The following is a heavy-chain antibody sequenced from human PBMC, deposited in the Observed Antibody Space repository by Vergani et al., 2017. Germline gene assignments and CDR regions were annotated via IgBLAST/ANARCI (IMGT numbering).Heavy chain of an antibody. CDR2: ISGSGGST. CDR1: GFTFSSYA. CDR3: ARDGIVVVPAAIRYYYYYMDV. Sequence: EVQLLESGGGLVQPGGSLRLSCAASGFTFSSYAMSWVRQAPGKGLGWVSAISGSGGSTYYADSVKGRFTISRDNSKNMLYLQMNSLRAEDTAVYYCARDGIVVVPAAIRYYYYYMDVWGKGTTVTVSS. J-gene: IGHJ6*03. D-gene: IGHD2-2*02. V-gene: IGHV3-23*01.